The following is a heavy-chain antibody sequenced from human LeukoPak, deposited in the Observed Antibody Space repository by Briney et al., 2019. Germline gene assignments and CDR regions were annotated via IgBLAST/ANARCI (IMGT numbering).Heavy chain of an antibody. CDR2: IRYDGSNK. V-gene: IGHV3-30*02. CDR1: GFTFSSYG. CDR3: AKDGFLEWLFYYYYMDV. Sequence: GGSLRLSCAASGFTFSSYGMHWVRQAPGKGPEWVAFIRYDGSNKYYADSVKGRFTISRDNSKNTLYLQMNSLRAEDTAVYYCAKDGFLEWLFYYYYMDVWGKGTTVTVSS. D-gene: IGHD3-3*01. J-gene: IGHJ6*03.